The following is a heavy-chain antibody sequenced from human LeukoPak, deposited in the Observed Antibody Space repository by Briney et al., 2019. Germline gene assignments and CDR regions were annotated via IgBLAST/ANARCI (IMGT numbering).Heavy chain of an antibody. CDR3: ARRPLLSSGLIDY. D-gene: IGHD6-19*01. Sequence: SETLSLTCAVYGGSFSGYYWSWIRQPPGKGLEWIGEINHSGSTNYNPSLKSRVTISVDTSKNQFSLKLSSVTAADTAVYYCARRPLLSSGLIDYWGQETLVTVSS. V-gene: IGHV4-34*01. J-gene: IGHJ4*02. CDR1: GGSFSGYY. CDR2: INHSGST.